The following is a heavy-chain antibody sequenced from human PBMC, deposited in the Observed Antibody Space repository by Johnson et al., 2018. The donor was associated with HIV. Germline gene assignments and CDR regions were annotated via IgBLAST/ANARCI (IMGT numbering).Heavy chain of an antibody. V-gene: IGHV3-9*01. CDR1: GFTFDDYA. Sequence: VQLVESGGGVVQPGRSLRLSCAASGFTFDDYAMHWVRQAPGKGLEWVSGISWNSGSIGYVDSLKGRFSISRDNAKNSLYLQMNSLRAEDTAVYYCAREVHYDSSDYYERYAFEVWGQGTTVIVSS. D-gene: IGHD3-22*01. CDR2: ISWNSGSI. CDR3: AREVHYDSSDYYERYAFEV. J-gene: IGHJ3*01.